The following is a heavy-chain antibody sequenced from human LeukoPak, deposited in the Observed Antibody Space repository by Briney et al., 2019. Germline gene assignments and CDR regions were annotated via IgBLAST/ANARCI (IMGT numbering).Heavy chain of an antibody. CDR2: IYYSGST. V-gene: IGHV4-59*08. D-gene: IGHD6-13*01. J-gene: IGHJ1*01. CDR1: GGSISSYY. Sequence: SETLSLTCTVSGGSISSYYWSWIRQPPGKGLEWLGYIYYSGSTKYNPSLKSRVTISVDTSKNQFSLKLNSVTAADTAVYYCARAGDSSSWYRDSVEFFHHWGQGNLVTVSS. CDR3: ARAGDSSSWYRDSVEFFHH.